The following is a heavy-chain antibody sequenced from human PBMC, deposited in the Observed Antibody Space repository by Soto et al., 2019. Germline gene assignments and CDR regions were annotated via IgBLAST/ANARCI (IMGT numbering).Heavy chain of an antibody. D-gene: IGHD1-26*01. CDR2: FYYSGNT. Sequence: QVQLQESGPGLVKPSQTLSLTCTVSGGSIRSGGYYWSWIRQHPGKGLEWIGYFYYSGNTYYNPSLKSRLNISGDKSKNQVPPKLSPVAAADTAVYYCARAMGAINYFDYWGQGTLVTVSS. CDR3: ARAMGAINYFDY. V-gene: IGHV4-31*03. CDR1: GGSIRSGGYY. J-gene: IGHJ4*02.